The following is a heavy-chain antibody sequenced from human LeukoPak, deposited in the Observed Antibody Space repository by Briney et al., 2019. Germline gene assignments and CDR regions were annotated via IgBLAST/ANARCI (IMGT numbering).Heavy chain of an antibody. CDR2: IYYSGST. J-gene: IGHJ3*02. CDR1: GYSISSGYY. CDR3: ARHKYSSGWPPEGAFDI. D-gene: IGHD6-19*01. Sequence: SETLSLTCTVSGYSISSGYYWGWIRQPPGKGLEWIGSIYYSGSTYYNPSLKSRVTISVDTSKNQFSLKLSSVTAADTAVYYCARHKYSSGWPPEGAFDIWGQGTMVTVSS. V-gene: IGHV4-38-2*02.